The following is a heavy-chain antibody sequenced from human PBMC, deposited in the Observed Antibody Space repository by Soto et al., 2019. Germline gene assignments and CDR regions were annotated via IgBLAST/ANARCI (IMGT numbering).Heavy chain of an antibody. J-gene: IGHJ4*01. CDR1: GFSFGDYA. CDR2: IRSKAYGGTT. Sequence: GSLRLSCTTSGFSFGDYAMSWFRQAPGKGLEWVGFIRSKAYGGTTDYAASVKGRFSISRDDSKSIAYLQMNSLKTEDTAVYYCTREATIIVAITNAFDYWGHGTLVTVSS. CDR3: TREATIIVAITNAFDY. D-gene: IGHD3-22*01. V-gene: IGHV3-49*03.